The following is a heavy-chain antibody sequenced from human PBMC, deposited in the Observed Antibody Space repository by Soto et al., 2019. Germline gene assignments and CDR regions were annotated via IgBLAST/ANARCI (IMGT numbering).Heavy chain of an antibody. D-gene: IGHD4-4*01. CDR2: IYHSGST. V-gene: IGHV4-30-2*01. CDR1: GGSISSGGYS. CDR3: ARDQGYSNYGDTYYYSGMDV. J-gene: IGHJ6*02. Sequence: QLQLQESGSGLVKPSQTLSLTCAVSGGSISSGGYSWSWIRQPPGKGLEWIGYIYHSGSTYYNPSLKSRVTLSVDRSKNQFSLKLSSVTAADTAVYYCARDQGYSNYGDTYYYSGMDVWGQGTTVTVSS.